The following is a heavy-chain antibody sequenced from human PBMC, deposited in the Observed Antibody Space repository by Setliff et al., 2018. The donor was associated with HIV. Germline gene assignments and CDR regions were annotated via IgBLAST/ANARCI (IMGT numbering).Heavy chain of an antibody. J-gene: IGHJ4*01. CDR1: DDSVSTFY. Sequence: SETLSLTCTVSDDSVSTFYWIWIRQPPGKGLEWIGFIHHTGGTVSNPSLKSRVTILMDLSRNQLPLHLASVTTADTAVYFCAPGEGVASTYYHDWGQGTQVTVSS. CDR3: APGEGVASTYYHD. CDR2: IHHTGGT. D-gene: IGHD3-3*01. V-gene: IGHV4-59*02.